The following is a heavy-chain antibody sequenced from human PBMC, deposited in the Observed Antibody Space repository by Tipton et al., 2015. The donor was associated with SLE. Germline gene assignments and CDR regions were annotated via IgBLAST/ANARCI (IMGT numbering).Heavy chain of an antibody. Sequence: TLSLTCTVSGDSISSYYWTWIRQPAGKGLEWIGRIYTSGSTNYNPSLRSRVTMSVDTSKNQFSLKLSSVTAADTAVYYCARGPNWNYFLDYWGQGTLGTVSS. CDR3: ARGPNWNYFLDY. V-gene: IGHV4-4*07. D-gene: IGHD1-7*01. CDR2: IYTSGST. CDR1: GDSISSYY. J-gene: IGHJ4*02.